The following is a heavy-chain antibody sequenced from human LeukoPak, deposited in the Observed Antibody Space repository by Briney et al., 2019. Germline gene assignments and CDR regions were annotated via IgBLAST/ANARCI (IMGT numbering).Heavy chain of an antibody. D-gene: IGHD2-15*01. CDR2: MNPNSGAT. V-gene: IGHV1-2*02. CDR1: GYTFTGNF. CDR3: ARGAVVVVAATNWFDP. Sequence: ASVKVSCKASGYTFTGNFMHWVRQAPGQGLQWIGWMNPNSGATNYAQKFQGRVTLTRDTSISTAYMELSRLRSDDTAVYYCARGAVVVVAATNWFDPWGQGTLVTVSS. J-gene: IGHJ5*02.